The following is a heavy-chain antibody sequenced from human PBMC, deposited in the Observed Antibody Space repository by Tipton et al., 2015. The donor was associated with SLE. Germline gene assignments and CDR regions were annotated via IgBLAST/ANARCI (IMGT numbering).Heavy chain of an antibody. V-gene: IGHV3-49*04. J-gene: IGHJ4*02. CDR1: GFTFGDYA. D-gene: IGHD2-21*01. CDR2: IRSKAYGGTT. Sequence: SLRLSCTACGFTFGDYAMSWVRQAPGKGLEWVGFIRSKAYGGTTEYAASVKGRFTISRDDSKSIAYLQMNSLKTEDTAVYYCTRVRDIVVVIAIGYFDYWGQGTLVTVSS. CDR3: TRVRDIVVVIAIGYFDY.